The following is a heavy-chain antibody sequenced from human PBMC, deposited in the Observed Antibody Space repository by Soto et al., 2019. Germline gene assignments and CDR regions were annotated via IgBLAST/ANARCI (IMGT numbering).Heavy chain of an antibody. Sequence: DLEESGGGLVQPGGSLRLSCAASGFTFSAYWMNWVRQAPGKGLEWVANINEDGSEYNDVASVKGRFTISRDNAKNSLFLQMNALRVEDTAVYYCARTGDGHHDFLDYWGQGIFVSVSS. CDR3: ARTGDGHHDFLDY. D-gene: IGHD1-1*01. CDR1: GFTFSAYW. J-gene: IGHJ4*02. V-gene: IGHV3-7*01. CDR2: INEDGSEY.